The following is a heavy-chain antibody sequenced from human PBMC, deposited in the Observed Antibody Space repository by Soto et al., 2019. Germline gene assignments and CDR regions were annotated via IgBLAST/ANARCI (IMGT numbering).Heavy chain of an antibody. V-gene: IGHV3-7*05. CDR1: GFTFSSYW. D-gene: IGHD4-17*01. CDR3: ARGSDYGDYLKYYFDY. J-gene: IGHJ4*02. Sequence: GGSLRLSCAASGFTFSSYWMSWVRQAPGKGLEWVANIKQDGSEKHYVDSVKGRFTISRDNAKNSLYLQMNSLRAEDTAVYYCARGSDYGDYLKYYFDYWGQGTLVTVSS. CDR2: IKQDGSEK.